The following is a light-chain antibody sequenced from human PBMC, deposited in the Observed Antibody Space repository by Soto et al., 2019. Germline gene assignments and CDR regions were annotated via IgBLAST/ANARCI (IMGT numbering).Light chain of an antibody. V-gene: IGLV1-44*01. CDR3: AAGDDSLNGDVV. CDR1: SSNIGSNT. Sequence: QSVLTQPPSATGTPGQRVTISCSGSSSNIGSNTVNWYQQLPGTAPKLLIYSNNQRPSGVPDRFSGSKSGTSASLAISGLQSEDEADYYCAAGDDSLNGDVVFGGGTNLTVL. CDR2: SNN. J-gene: IGLJ2*01.